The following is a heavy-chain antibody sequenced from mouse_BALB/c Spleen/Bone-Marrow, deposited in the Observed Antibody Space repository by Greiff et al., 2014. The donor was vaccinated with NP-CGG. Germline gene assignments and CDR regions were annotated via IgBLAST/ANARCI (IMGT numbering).Heavy chain of an antibody. CDR3: ARLDGYYVAMDY. V-gene: IGHV1S29*02. D-gene: IGHD2-3*01. J-gene: IGHJ4*01. CDR2: IYPYNGGT. Sequence: VQLQQSGPELVKPGASVKISCKASGYTFTDYNMHWVKQSHGKSFEWIGYIYPYNGGTGYNQKFKSKATLTVDNSSSTAYMELRSLTSEDSAVYYCARLDGYYVAMDYWGQGTSVTVSS. CDR1: GYTFTDYN.